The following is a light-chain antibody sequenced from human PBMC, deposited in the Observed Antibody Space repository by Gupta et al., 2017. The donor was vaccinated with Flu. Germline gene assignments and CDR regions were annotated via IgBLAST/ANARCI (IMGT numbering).Light chain of an antibody. J-gene: IGLJ2*01. Sequence: SALTQPASVSGSPGQSITISCTGTSSDVGGYNYVSWYQQHPGKAPKLMIYEVSNRPAGVSNRFSGSKSGNTASLTISGRQAEDEADYYCSSDTSSSNLVFGGGTKLTVL. CDR3: SSDTSSSNLV. CDR1: SSDVGGYNY. V-gene: IGLV2-14*01. CDR2: EVS.